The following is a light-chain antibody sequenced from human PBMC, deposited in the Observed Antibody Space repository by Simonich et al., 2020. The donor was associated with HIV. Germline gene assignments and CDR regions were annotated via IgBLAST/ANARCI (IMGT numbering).Light chain of an antibody. CDR2: GMS. CDR1: QTINND. V-gene: IGKV1-39*01. CDR3: QQYSNYSRT. Sequence: DIQMTQSPSSLSASVGDRVTITCRASQTINNDLNWYQQKPGKAPKLLIYGMSSLQTGVPSRFSGSDSGTEFTLTISSLQPDDFATYFCQQYSNYSRTFGQGTKVDIK. J-gene: IGKJ1*01.